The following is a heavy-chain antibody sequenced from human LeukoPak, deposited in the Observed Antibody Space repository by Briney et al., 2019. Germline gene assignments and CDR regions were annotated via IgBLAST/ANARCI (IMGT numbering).Heavy chain of an antibody. CDR3: ARSEYQLLQINWFDP. J-gene: IGHJ5*02. CDR2: IIPIFGTA. D-gene: IGHD2-2*01. CDR1: GGTFSSYA. Sequence: ASVKVSCKASGGTFSSYAISWVRQAPGQGPEWMGGIIPIFGTANYAQKFQGRVTITTDESTSTAYMELSSLRSEDTAVYYCARSEYQLLQINWFDPWGQGTLVTVSS. V-gene: IGHV1-69*05.